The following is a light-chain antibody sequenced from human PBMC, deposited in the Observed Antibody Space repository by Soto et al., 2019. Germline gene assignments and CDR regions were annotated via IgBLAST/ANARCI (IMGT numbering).Light chain of an antibody. CDR1: QSISSY. CDR2: AAS. V-gene: IGKV1-39*01. Sequence: DIQMTQSPSSLSASAGDRVTITCRASQSISSYLNWYQVKPGRAPKLLIYAASSLQGGVPTRFSGSGSGTDFTLTISSLQPEDFATYYCQQSYRTPITFGQGTRLEIK. CDR3: QQSYRTPIT. J-gene: IGKJ5*01.